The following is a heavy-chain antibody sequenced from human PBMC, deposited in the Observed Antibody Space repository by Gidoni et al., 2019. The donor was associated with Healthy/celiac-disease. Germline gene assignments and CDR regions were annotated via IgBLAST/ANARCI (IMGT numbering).Heavy chain of an antibody. Sequence: QVQLVESGGGVVQPGRSLRLSCAASGFPFSSYGMHWVRQAPGKGLEWVAVIWYDGSNKYYADSVKGRFTISRDNSKNTLYLQMNSLRAEDTAVYYCARVQKGVTRGLLGPMGGMDVWGQGTTVTVSS. J-gene: IGHJ6*02. CDR2: IWYDGSNK. V-gene: IGHV3-33*01. CDR3: ARVQKGVTRGLLGPMGGMDV. CDR1: GFPFSSYG. D-gene: IGHD4-17*01.